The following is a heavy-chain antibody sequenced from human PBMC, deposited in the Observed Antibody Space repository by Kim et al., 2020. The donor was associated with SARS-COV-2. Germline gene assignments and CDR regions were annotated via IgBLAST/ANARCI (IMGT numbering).Heavy chain of an antibody. V-gene: IGHV3-11*01. CDR2: ISSSGSTI. D-gene: IGHD3-10*01. CDR1: GFTFSDYY. Sequence: GSLRLSCAASGFTFSDYYMSWIRQAPGKGLEWVSYISSSGSTIYYADSVKGRFTISRDNAKNSLYLQMNSLRAEDTAVYYCARRGWYGSGSLNWFDPWGQGTLVTVSS. CDR3: ARRGWYGSGSLNWFDP. J-gene: IGHJ5*02.